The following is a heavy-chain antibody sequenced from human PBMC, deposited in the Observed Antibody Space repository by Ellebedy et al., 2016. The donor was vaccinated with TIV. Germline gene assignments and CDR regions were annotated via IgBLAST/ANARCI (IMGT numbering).Heavy chain of an antibody. CDR2: IIPIFGTP. J-gene: IGHJ6*02. Sequence: AASVKVSCKASGGTFSSYAISWVRQAPGQGLEWMGGIIPIFGTPNYAQKFQGRVTITADKSTSTAYMELSSLRSEDTAVYYCARGVVRGVHYYYYGMDVWGQGTTVTVSS. D-gene: IGHD3-10*01. V-gene: IGHV1-69*06. CDR1: GGTFSSYA. CDR3: ARGVVRGVHYYYYGMDV.